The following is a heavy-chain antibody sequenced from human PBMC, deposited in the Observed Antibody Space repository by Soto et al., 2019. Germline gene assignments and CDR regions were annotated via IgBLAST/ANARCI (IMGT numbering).Heavy chain of an antibody. V-gene: IGHV3-30*19. Sequence: VQLVESGGGVVQPGTSLRVSCVGSGFTFRSYVIHWVRQAPGKGLEWVALTSYDGSDKYYGDSVRGRFTISRDNSRNTVDLQMDSLRLEDTALYYGARWGTGGGLDVWGQGTLVSVSS. D-gene: IGHD3-16*01. J-gene: IGHJ1*01. CDR3: ARWGTGGGLDV. CDR1: GFTFRSYV. CDR2: TSYDGSDK.